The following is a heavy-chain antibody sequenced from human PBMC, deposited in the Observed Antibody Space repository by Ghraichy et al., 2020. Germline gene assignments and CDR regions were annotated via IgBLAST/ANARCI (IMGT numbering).Heavy chain of an antibody. D-gene: IGHD5-18*01. J-gene: IGHJ6*03. CDR2: ISSSGSTI. Sequence: GSLRLSCAASGFTFSDYYMSWIRQAPGKGLEWVSYISSSGSTIYYADSVKGRFTISRDNAKNSLYLQMNSLRAEDTAVYYCARDRTDTAMVRMDVWDKGTTVTVSS. CDR1: GFTFSDYY. V-gene: IGHV3-11*01. CDR3: ARDRTDTAMVRMDV.